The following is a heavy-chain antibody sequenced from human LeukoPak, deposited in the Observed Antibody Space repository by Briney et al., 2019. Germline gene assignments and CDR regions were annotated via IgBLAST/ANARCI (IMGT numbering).Heavy chain of an antibody. CDR3: AAEGWFGELLFDY. V-gene: IGHV1-58*02. CDR1: GFTFTSSA. D-gene: IGHD3-10*01. Sequence: SVKVSCKASGFTFTSSAMQWVRQPRGQRLEWIGWIVVGSGNTNYAQKFQERVTITRDMSTSTAYMELSSLRSEDTAVYYCAAEGWFGELLFDYWGQGTLVTVSS. CDR2: IVVGSGNT. J-gene: IGHJ4*02.